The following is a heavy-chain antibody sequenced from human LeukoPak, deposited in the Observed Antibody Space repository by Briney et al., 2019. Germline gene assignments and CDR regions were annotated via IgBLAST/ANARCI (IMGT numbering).Heavy chain of an antibody. J-gene: IGHJ4*02. V-gene: IGHV1-2*02. CDR1: GYTFTGFY. CDR3: ARLDVQYFFEE. CDR2: INPNGGGT. Sequence: ASVNVSCKASGYTFTGFYFHWVRQAPGQGPEWMGWINPNGGGTNYAQKFQGRVTMTRDTSISTVYMALSRLKSDDTAVYYCARLDVQYFFEEWGRGTLVTVSS.